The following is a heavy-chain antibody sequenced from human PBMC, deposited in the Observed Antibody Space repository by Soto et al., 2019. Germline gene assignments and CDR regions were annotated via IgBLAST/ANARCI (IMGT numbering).Heavy chain of an antibody. V-gene: IGHV4-61*03. Sequence: SETLSLTCTVSVVSVSNNTVLWTWIRQPPGKGLDWIGFVHSSGRTGYNPSLQSRITMSLDTSKNHFSMKLTSVTAADTAVYYCATATVTTAALEYWGQGTLVTVSS. D-gene: IGHD4-4*01. CDR3: ATATVTTAALEY. J-gene: IGHJ4*02. CDR2: VHSSGRT. CDR1: VVSVSNNTVL.